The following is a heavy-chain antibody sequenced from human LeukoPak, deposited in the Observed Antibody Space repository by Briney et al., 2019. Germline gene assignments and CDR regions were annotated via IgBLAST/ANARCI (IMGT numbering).Heavy chain of an antibody. CDR3: ARDGGCSSTSCYSRFNWFDP. D-gene: IGHD2-2*01. Sequence: AGGSLRLSCAASGFTFSSYEMNWVRQAPGKGLEWVSYISSSGSTIYYADSVKGRFTISRDNAKNSLYLQMNSLRAEDTAVYYCARDGGCSSTSCYSRFNWFDPWGQGTLVTVSS. J-gene: IGHJ5*02. CDR1: GFTFSSYE. V-gene: IGHV3-48*03. CDR2: ISSSGSTI.